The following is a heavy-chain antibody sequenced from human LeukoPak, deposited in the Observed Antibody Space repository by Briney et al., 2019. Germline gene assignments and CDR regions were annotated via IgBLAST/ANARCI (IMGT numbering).Heavy chain of an antibody. Sequence: PWGSLRLSCAASGFTFSSYWMHWVRQAPGKGLVWVSRINSDGSSTSYADSVKGRFTISRDNAKNTLYLQMNSLRAEDTAVYYCARGGEYRNYYYYYYMDVWGKGTTVTISS. CDR1: GFTFSSYW. V-gene: IGHV3-74*01. J-gene: IGHJ6*03. CDR2: INSDGSST. D-gene: IGHD3-10*01. CDR3: ARGGEYRNYYYYYYMDV.